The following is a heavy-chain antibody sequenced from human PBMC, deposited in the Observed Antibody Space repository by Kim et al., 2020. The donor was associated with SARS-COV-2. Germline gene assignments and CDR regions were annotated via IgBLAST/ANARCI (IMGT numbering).Heavy chain of an antibody. CDR1: GGSISSSSYY. CDR2: IYYSGST. J-gene: IGHJ6*02. Sequence: SETLSLTCTVSGGSISSSSYYWGWIRQPPGKGLEWIGSIYYSGSTYYNPSLKSRVTISVDTSKNQFSLKLSSVTAADTAVYYCARRLCGWRNYGMDVWGQGTTVTVSS. CDR3: ARRLCGWRNYGMDV. V-gene: IGHV4-39*01. D-gene: IGHD6-19*01.